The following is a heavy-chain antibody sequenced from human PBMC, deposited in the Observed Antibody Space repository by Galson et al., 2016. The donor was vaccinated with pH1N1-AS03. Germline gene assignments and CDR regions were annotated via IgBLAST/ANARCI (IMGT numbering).Heavy chain of an antibody. CDR3: ARRRLDPFRGASGWYFYSYGLDV. J-gene: IGHJ6*02. D-gene: IGHD6-25*01. V-gene: IGHV1-69*13. Sequence: SVKVSCKASGDTFSGYGITWVRQAPGQGLEWMGGIIPTYGTSNYAQKSQGRVTITADESTRTTYMDLSSLRSEDTAVYFCARRRLDPFRGASGWYFYSYGLDVWGQGTTVTVSS. CDR2: IIPTYGTS. CDR1: GDTFSGYG.